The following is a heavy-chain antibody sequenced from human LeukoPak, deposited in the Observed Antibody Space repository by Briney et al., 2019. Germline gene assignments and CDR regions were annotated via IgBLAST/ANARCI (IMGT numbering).Heavy chain of an antibody. D-gene: IGHD2-2*01. Sequence: SQTLSLTCTVSGGSISSGDYYWSWIHQPPGKGLEWIGYIYYSGSTYYNPSLKSRVTISVDTSKNQFSLKLSSVTAADTAVYYCARGAIVVVPAALGGGGQGADYFDYWGQGTLVTVSS. CDR2: IYYSGST. CDR3: ARGAIVVVPAALGGGGQGADYFDY. J-gene: IGHJ4*02. CDR1: GGSISSGDYY. V-gene: IGHV4-30-4*08.